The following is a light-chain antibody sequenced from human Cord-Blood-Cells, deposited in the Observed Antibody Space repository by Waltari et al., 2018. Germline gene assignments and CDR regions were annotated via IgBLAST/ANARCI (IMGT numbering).Light chain of an antibody. V-gene: IGLV2-8*01. CDR1: SSDVGGYNY. CDR2: EVS. Sequence: QSALTQPPSASGSPGQSVTISCTGTSSDVGGYNYVSWYQQHPGKAPKLMIYEVSKRPAGVPVRFSGSKSSNTASLTVSGLQAEDEADYYCSSYAGSWVFGGGTKLTVL. J-gene: IGLJ3*02. CDR3: SSYAGSWV.